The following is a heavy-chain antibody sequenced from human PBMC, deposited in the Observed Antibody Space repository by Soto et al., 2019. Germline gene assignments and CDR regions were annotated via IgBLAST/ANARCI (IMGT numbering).Heavy chain of an antibody. CDR2: ISGSAATT. Sequence: EVQLLESGGGLVQPGGSLRLSCAASGFTFSSYAMSWVRQAPGKGLEWVSAISGSAATTFYADSVKGRFTVSRDNSKNTLYRQMNSPRAEDTAVYYCARGPRYCSGYSCDYYMDVWGKGTTVTVSS. CDR1: GFTFSSYA. CDR3: ARGPRYCSGYSCDYYMDV. J-gene: IGHJ6*03. V-gene: IGHV3-23*01. D-gene: IGHD2-15*01.